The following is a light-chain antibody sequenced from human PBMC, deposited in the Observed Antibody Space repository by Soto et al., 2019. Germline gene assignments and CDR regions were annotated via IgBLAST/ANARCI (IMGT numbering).Light chain of an antibody. J-gene: IGLJ3*02. V-gene: IGLV2-14*01. CDR3: SSFTSINTVV. CDR2: DVT. CDR1: SSDVGGFNY. Sequence: QSVLAQPASVSGSPGQSITISCTGTSSDVGGFNYVSWYQQYPGKAPKLLIYDVTNRPSGVSNRFSGSKSGNTASLTISGLQAEYEADYYCSSFTSINTVVFGGGTK.